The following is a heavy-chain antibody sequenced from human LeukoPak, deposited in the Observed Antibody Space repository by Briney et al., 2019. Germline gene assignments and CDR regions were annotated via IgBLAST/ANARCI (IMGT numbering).Heavy chain of an antibody. CDR3: ARALYSSTAEPYNWFDP. Sequence: SETLSLTCTVSGGSISSGGYYRSWIRQHPGTGPEWIGYIYYSGSTYYNPSLKSRVTISVDTSKNQFSLKLSSVTAADTAVYYCARALYSSTAEPYNWFDPWGQGTLVTVSS. CDR2: IYYSGST. D-gene: IGHD6-13*01. CDR1: GGSISSGGYY. V-gene: IGHV4-31*03. J-gene: IGHJ5*02.